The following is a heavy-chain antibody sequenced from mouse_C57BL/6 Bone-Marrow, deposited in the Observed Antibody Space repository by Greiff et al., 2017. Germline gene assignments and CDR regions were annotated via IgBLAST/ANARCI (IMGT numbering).Heavy chain of an antibody. CDR3: AKHAEDYYGSEAMDY. CDR2: IWGGGST. D-gene: IGHD1-1*01. J-gene: IGHJ4*01. CDR1: GFSLTSYG. V-gene: IGHV2-9*01. Sequence: VKLQESGPGLVAPSQSLSITCTVSGFSLTSYGVDWVRQPPGKGLEWLGVIWGGGSTNYNSALMSRLSISKDNSKSQVFLKMNRLQTDDTAMYYGAKHAEDYYGSEAMDYWGQGTSVTVSS.